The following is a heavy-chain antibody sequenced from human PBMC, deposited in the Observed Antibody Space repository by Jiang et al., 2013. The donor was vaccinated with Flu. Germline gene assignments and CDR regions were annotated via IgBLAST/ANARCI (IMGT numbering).Heavy chain of an antibody. D-gene: IGHD4-17*01. J-gene: IGHJ4*02. Sequence: SGPGLVKPSETLSLTCTVSGGSISSSSYYWGWIRQPPGKGLEWIGSIYYSGSTYYNPSLKSRVTISVDTSKNQFSLKLSSVTAADTAVYYCARHDYGDYGPFGYWGQGTLVTVSS. CDR2: IYYSGST. V-gene: IGHV4-39*01. CDR3: ARHDYGDYGPFGY. CDR1: GGSISSSSYY.